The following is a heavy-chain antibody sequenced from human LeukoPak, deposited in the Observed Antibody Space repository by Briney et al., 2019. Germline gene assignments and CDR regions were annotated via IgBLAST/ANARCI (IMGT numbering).Heavy chain of an antibody. J-gene: IGHJ5*02. Sequence: GESLKISCKGSGYSFTSYWIGWVRQMPGKGLEWMGIIYPGDSATRYSSSFQGQVPISADKSISTAYLQWSSLKASDTAMYYCARQEVKRYCSGGSCYWLDWFDPWGQGTLVTVSS. D-gene: IGHD2-15*01. V-gene: IGHV5-51*01. CDR2: IYPGDSAT. CDR3: ARQEVKRYCSGGSCYWLDWFDP. CDR1: GYSFTSYW.